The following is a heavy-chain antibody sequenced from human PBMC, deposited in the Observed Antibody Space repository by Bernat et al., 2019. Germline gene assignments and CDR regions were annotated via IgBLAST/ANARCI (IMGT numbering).Heavy chain of an antibody. D-gene: IGHD3-16*02. CDR2: ISYDGSNK. Sequence: QVHLVESGGGVVQPGRSLRLSCAASGFTFSSYGMHWVRQAPGKGLEWVAVISYDGSNKYYADSVKGRFTISRDNSKNTLYLQMNSLRAEDTAVYYCAKANGIAAAGTMITFGGVIVPPGYYGMDVWGQGTTVTVSS. V-gene: IGHV3-30*18. CDR3: AKANGIAAAGTMITFGGVIVPPGYYGMDV. CDR1: GFTFSSYG. J-gene: IGHJ6*02.